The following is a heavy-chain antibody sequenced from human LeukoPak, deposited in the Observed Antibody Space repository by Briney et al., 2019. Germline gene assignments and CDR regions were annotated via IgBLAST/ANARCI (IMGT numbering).Heavy chain of an antibody. CDR3: ARDLGYYGSGSYFDY. CDR2: IYYSGST. D-gene: IGHD3-10*01. Sequence: SETLSLTCTVSGGSISSGDYYWSWIRQPPGKGLEWIGSIYYSGSTYYNPSLKSRVTISVDTSKNQFSLKLSSVTAADTAVYYCARDLGYYGSGSYFDYWGQGTLVTVSS. CDR1: GGSISSGDYY. J-gene: IGHJ4*02. V-gene: IGHV4-30-4*01.